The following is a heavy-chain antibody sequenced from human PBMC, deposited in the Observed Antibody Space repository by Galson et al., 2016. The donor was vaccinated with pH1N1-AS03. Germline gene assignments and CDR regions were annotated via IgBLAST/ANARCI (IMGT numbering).Heavy chain of an antibody. J-gene: IGHJ3*01. CDR2: IWPSDSDT. V-gene: IGHV5-51*01. CDR1: GYTFITYW. CDR3: ARHGYSGHDDAFDA. Sequence: QSGAEVKEPGQSLRISCKASGYTFITYWLAWVRQKPGKGLEWMGIIWPSDSDTRYSPSFQGQVTMSADKSINTGCLEFTSLKAADTATYYCARHGYSGHDDAFDAWGQGTVVTVTS. D-gene: IGHD5-12*01.